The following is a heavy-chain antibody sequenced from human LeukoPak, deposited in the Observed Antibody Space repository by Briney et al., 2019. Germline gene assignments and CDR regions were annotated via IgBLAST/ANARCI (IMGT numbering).Heavy chain of an antibody. V-gene: IGHV3-74*01. J-gene: IGHJ4*02. CDR3: ARAGTGYYDFWSGYYTSVYFDY. D-gene: IGHD3-3*01. CDR1: GFTFSSYW. Sequence: GGSLRLSCAASGFTFSSYWMHWVRQAPGKGLVWVSRINSDGSSTSYADSVKGRVTISRDNAKNTLYLQMNSLRAEDTAVYYCARAGTGYYDFWSGYYTSVYFDYWGQGTLVTVSS. CDR2: INSDGSST.